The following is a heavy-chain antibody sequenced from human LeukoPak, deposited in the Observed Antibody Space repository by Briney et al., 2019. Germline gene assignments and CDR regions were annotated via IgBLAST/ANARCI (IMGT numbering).Heavy chain of an antibody. CDR2: INPSGGST. CDR3: ASISTTDDHHFDY. Sequence: ASVKVSCKASGYTFTSYYMHWVRQAPGQGLEWMGIINPSGGSTSYAQKFQGRVTMTRDTSTSTVFMELSSLRSEDTAVYYCASISTTDDHHFDYWGQGTLVTVSS. D-gene: IGHD1-14*01. J-gene: IGHJ4*02. CDR1: GYTFTSYY. V-gene: IGHV1-46*01.